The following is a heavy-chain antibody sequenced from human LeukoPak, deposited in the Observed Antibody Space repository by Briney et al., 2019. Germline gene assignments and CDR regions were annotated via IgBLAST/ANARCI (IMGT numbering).Heavy chain of an antibody. CDR2: INPSGGST. CDR1: GYTFTGYY. J-gene: IGHJ4*02. V-gene: IGHV1-46*01. D-gene: IGHD3-22*01. Sequence: ASVKVSCKVSGYTFTGYYMHWVRQAPGQGLEWMGVINPSGGSTSYAQKFQGRVTMTRDTSTSTVYMELSSLRSEDTAVYYCAKSNSLYYYDSSGITPLYFDYWGQGTLVTVSS. CDR3: AKSNSLYYYDSSGITPLYFDY.